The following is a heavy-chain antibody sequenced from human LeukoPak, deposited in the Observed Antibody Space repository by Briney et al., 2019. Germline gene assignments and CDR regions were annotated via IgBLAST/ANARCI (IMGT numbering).Heavy chain of an antibody. V-gene: IGHV1-69*04. J-gene: IGHJ4*02. CDR3: ARSYYYESSGYYYYPY. D-gene: IGHD3-22*01. CDR1: GGTFSSSA. CDR2: IIPILGIA. Sequence: SVKVSCKASGGTFSSSAISWVRQAPGQGLEWMGKIIPILGIANYAQKFRGRVTITADKSTRTAYMEVSSLRSEDTAVYYCARSYYYESSGYYYYPYWGQGTLVTVSS.